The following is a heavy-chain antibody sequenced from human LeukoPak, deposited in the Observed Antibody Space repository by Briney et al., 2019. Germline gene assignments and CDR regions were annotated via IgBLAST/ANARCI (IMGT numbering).Heavy chain of an antibody. CDR2: MKQDGSQK. Sequence: TGGSLRPSCVASGFTFSRYWMTWFRQAPGKGLEWVANMKQDGSQKNYVDSVKGRFTISRDNARKSLFLQMNSLRGEDTAVYYCARGGTFDIWGQGTRVTVSS. J-gene: IGHJ3*02. CDR3: ARGGTFDI. CDR1: GFTFSRYW. V-gene: IGHV3-7*01.